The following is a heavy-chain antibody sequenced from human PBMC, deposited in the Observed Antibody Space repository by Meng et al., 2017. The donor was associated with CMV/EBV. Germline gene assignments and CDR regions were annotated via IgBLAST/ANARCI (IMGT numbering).Heavy chain of an antibody. D-gene: IGHD6-13*01. CDR3: ARDLNSSSWFYYYYYGMDV. Sequence: SVKVSCKASGYTFTSYGISWVRQAPGQGLEWMGWISAYNGNTNYAQKLQGRVTMTTDTSTSTAYMELRSLRSDDTAVYYCARDLNSSSWFYYYYYGMDVWGQGTTVTVSS. V-gene: IGHV1-18*01. CDR2: ISAYNGNT. J-gene: IGHJ6*02. CDR1: GYTFTSYG.